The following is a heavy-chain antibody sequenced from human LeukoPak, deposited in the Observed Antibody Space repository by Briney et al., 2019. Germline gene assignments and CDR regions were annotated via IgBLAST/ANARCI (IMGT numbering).Heavy chain of an antibody. Sequence: ASVKVSCKASGYTFTGYYMHWVRQAPGQGLEWMGWINPNSGGTNYAQKFQGRVTMTRDTSISTAYMELSRLRSDDTAVYYCARDVAVAGLSFDYWGQGTLVTVSS. CDR1: GYTFTGYY. J-gene: IGHJ4*02. V-gene: IGHV1-2*02. CDR2: INPNSGGT. D-gene: IGHD6-19*01. CDR3: ARDVAVAGLSFDY.